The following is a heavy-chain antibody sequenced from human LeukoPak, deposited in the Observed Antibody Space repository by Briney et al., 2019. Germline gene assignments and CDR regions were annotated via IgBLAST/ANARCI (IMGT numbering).Heavy chain of an antibody. CDR2: MSYSGDT. J-gene: IGHJ3*02. D-gene: IGHD2-15*01. Sequence: SETLSLTCTVSGGSISSGAYYWGWIRQFPGKGLEWLVYMSYSGDTYWKPSLKSRLTLSVDTSKNQLSLKLSSVTAADTAIYYCARDDSHGAFPIWGQGTMVTVSS. CDR1: GGSISSGAYY. CDR3: ARDDSHGAFPI. V-gene: IGHV4-31*03.